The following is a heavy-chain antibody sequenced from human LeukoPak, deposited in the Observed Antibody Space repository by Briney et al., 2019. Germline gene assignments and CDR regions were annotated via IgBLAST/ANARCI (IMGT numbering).Heavy chain of an antibody. CDR3: AKSSGYSSSWYPGLVPSYYFDY. CDR2: ISSSGSTI. D-gene: IGHD6-13*01. CDR1: GFTFSSYE. J-gene: IGHJ4*02. V-gene: IGHV3-48*03. Sequence: GGSLRLSCAASGFTFSSYEMNWVRQAPGKGLEWVSYISSSGSTIYYADSVKGRFTISRDNAKNSLYLQMNSLRAEDTAFYYCAKSSGYSSSWYPGLVPSYYFDYWGQGTLVTVSS.